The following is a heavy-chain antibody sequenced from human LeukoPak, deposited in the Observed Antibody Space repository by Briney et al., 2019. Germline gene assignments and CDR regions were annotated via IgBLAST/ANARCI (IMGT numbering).Heavy chain of an antibody. CDR2: IYSGGST. D-gene: IGHD1-20*01. CDR1: GFTVSSNY. Sequence: GGSLRLSCAASGFTVSSNYMSWVRQAPGKGLEWVSVIYSGGSTYYADSVKGRFTISRDNSKNTLYLQMNSLRAEDTAVYYCATWGDNSPWYFDLWGRGTLVTVS. V-gene: IGHV3-66*01. J-gene: IGHJ2*01. CDR3: ATWGDNSPWYFDL.